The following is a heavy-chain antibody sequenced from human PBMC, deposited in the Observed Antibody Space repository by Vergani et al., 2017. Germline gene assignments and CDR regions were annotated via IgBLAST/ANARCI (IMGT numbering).Heavy chain of an antibody. V-gene: IGHV1-69*01. CDR3: ASQPTCCSSTSCYVDY. J-gene: IGHJ4*02. Sequence: QVQLVQSGAEVKKPGSSVKVSCKASGGTFSSSAISWVRQAPGQGLEWMGGVIPIFGTANYAQKFQGRVTITADESTSTAYMELSSLRSEDTAVYYCASQPTCCSSTSCYVDYWGQGTLVTVSS. D-gene: IGHD2-2*01. CDR1: GGTFSSSA. CDR2: VIPIFGTA.